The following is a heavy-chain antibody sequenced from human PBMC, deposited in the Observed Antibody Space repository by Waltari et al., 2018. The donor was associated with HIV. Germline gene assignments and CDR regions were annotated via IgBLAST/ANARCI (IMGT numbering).Heavy chain of an antibody. D-gene: IGHD3-10*01. V-gene: IGHV3-30*18. CDR2: IWYDGSNK. CDR1: GFTFSSYG. Sequence: QVQLVESGGGVVQPGRYLRLSCAASGFTFSSYGMHGVRQAPGKGLEWVALIWYDGSNKYYADSVKGRFTISRDNSKNTLFLQMNSLRAEDTAMYYCAKDIQYGSGSQALYYYGMDVWGQGTTITVSS. J-gene: IGHJ6*02. CDR3: AKDIQYGSGSQALYYYGMDV.